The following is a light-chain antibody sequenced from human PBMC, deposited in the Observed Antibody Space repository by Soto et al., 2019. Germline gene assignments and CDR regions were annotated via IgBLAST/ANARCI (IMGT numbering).Light chain of an antibody. Sequence: EIVMTQSPATLSVSPGERATLSCRASQNIGTDLAWYQHRPGRTPRLLIYGVSTRAPGVPARFSGSGSGTQFTPTPSSLQSEHFAVYYCLQHIHSRTFGQGTKLEVK. CDR3: LQHIHSRT. J-gene: IGKJ2*01. V-gene: IGKV3-15*01. CDR1: QNIGTD. CDR2: GVS.